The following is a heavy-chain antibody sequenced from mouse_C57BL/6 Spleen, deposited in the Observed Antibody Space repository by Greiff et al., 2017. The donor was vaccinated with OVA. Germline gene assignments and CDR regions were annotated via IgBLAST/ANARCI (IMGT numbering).Heavy chain of an antibody. J-gene: IGHJ1*03. D-gene: IGHD1-1*01. Sequence: QVQLQQPGAELVKPGASVRLSCKASGYTFTSYWMHWVKQRPGQGLEWIGMIHPNSGSTNYNEKFKSKATLTVDKSSSTAYMQLSSLTSEDSAVYYCARGSSYWYFDVWGTGTTVTVSS. CDR1: GYTFTSYW. CDR3: ARGSSYWYFDV. V-gene: IGHV1-64*01. CDR2: IHPNSGST.